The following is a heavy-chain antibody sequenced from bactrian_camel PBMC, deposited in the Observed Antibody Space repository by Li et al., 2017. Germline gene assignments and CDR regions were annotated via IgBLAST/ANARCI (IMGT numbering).Heavy chain of an antibody. J-gene: IGHJ6*01. CDR1: GFTFAVYR. Sequence: VQLVESGRGLVQPGGSLRLSCAASGFTFAVYRMYWVRQAPGKGLEWVSTVNRGGDYTYYADSVKGRFTISRDNEKSTVYLQMNSLKAEDSAVYYCVRDFTPSEWYVFGYWGQGTQVTVS. V-gene: IGHV3S40*01. CDR3: VRDFTPSEWYVFGY. CDR2: VNRGGDYT. D-gene: IGHD2*01.